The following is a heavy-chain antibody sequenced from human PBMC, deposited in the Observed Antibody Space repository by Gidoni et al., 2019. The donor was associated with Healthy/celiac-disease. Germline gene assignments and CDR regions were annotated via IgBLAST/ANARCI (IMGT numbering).Heavy chain of an antibody. V-gene: IGHV3-30*18. CDR2: ISYDGSNK. CDR3: AKVTYYYGSGSYYKYDYYYYGMDV. Sequence: QVQLVESGGGVVQPGRSLRLSCAASGFTFSSYGMHWVRQAPGKGLEWVAVISYDGSNKYYADSVKGRFTISRDNSKNTLYLQMNSLRAEDTAVYYCAKVTYYYGSGSYYKYDYYYYGMDVWGQGTTVTVSS. CDR1: GFTFSSYG. D-gene: IGHD3-10*01. J-gene: IGHJ6*02.